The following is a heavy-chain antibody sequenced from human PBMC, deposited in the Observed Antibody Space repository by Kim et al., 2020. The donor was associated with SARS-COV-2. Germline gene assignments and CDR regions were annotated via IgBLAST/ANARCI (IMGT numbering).Heavy chain of an antibody. Sequence: PTYAQGFTGRFVFSLDASVSTAYLQISSLKAEDTAVYYCARDGEGGAFDYWGQGTLVTVSS. D-gene: IGHD4-17*01. J-gene: IGHJ4*02. CDR3: ARDGEGGAFDY. CDR2: P. V-gene: IGHV7-4-1*02.